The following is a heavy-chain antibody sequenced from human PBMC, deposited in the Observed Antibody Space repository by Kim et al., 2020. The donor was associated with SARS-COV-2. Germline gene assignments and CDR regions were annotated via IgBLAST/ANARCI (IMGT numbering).Heavy chain of an antibody. Sequence: SVKVSCKASGGTFSSYAISWVRQAPGQGLEWMGGIIPIFGTANYAQKFQGRVTITADESTSTAYMELSSLRSEDTAVYYCARSPTRYCSGGSCSDVDYWGQGTLVTVSS. CDR1: GGTFSSYA. CDR2: IIPIFGTA. CDR3: ARSPTRYCSGGSCSDVDY. V-gene: IGHV1-69*13. J-gene: IGHJ4*02. D-gene: IGHD2-15*01.